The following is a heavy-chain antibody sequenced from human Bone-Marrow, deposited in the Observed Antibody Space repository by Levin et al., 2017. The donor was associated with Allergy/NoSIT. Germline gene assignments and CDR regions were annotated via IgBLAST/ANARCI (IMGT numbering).Heavy chain of an antibody. Sequence: SQTLSLTCAVSGDSISSSNWWSWVRQPPGGGLEWIGEVSHSGSTRYNPSLKSRVTISLDKSKNQFSLNLRSVTAADNAVYYCARDQEYYNFLTGFLNHYYYYMDVWGKGTTVTVS. J-gene: IGHJ6*03. D-gene: IGHD3-9*01. CDR3: ARDQEYYNFLTGFLNHYYYYMDV. CDR1: GDSISSSNW. CDR2: VSHSGST. V-gene: IGHV4-4*02.